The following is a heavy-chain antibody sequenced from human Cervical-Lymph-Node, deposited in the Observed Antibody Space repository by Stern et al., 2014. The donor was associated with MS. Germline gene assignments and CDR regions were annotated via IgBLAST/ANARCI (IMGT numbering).Heavy chain of an antibody. Sequence: QVQLQESGPGLVKPSQTLSLTCTVSGDSIDSGAYYWTWIRQPPGRGLEWIGYIYYSGTTYYNPSLKSRVTISVDRSKNRFSLRLNSVTAADTAVYFCARVIGEIESHSTIDHWGQGTLVTVSS. CDR2: IYYSGTT. J-gene: IGHJ4*02. CDR3: ARVIGEIESHSTIDH. D-gene: IGHD3-10*01. CDR1: GDSIDSGAYY. V-gene: IGHV4-31*03.